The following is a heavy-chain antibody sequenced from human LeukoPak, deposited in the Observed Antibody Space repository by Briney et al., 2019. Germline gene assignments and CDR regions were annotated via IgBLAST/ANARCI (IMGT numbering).Heavy chain of an antibody. CDR2: VDPEDGET. V-gene: IGHV1-69-2*01. CDR1: GYTFTDYY. Sequence: ASVKVSCKVSGYTFTDYYMHWVQQAPGKGPEWMGLVDPEDGETIYAEKFQGRVTITADTSTDTAYMELSSLRSEDTAVYYCATVQDGWFDPWGQGTLVTVSS. J-gene: IGHJ5*02. CDR3: ATVQDGWFDP.